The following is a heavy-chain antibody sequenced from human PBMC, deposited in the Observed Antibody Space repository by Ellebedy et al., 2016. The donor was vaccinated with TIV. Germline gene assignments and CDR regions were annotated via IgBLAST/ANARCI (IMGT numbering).Heavy chain of an antibody. V-gene: IGHV3-30*18. CDR3: AKARKTLTTVGLFDY. J-gene: IGHJ4*02. CDR2: ISYDGSNK. D-gene: IGHD1-14*01. Sequence: PGGSLRLSCAASGFTFSSYGMHWVRQAPGKGLEWVAVISYDGSNKYYADSVKGRFTISRDNSKNTLYLQMNSLRAEDTAVYYCAKARKTLTTVGLFDYWGQGTLVTVSS. CDR1: GFTFSSYG.